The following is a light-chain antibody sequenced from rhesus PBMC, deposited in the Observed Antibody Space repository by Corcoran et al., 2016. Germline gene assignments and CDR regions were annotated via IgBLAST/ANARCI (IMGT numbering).Light chain of an antibody. CDR2: SSC. J-gene: IGKJ4*01. CDR3: QQYDDFPLT. Sequence: DIQMTQSPSSLSASVGDRVTITCRASQGINNYLTWYQQTPGKAPKPLIYSSCTLEKGAPSRFSGSGFGTEYTLTISSLQPEDIATYDCQQYDDFPLTFGGGTKVEI. V-gene: IGKV1-66*01. CDR1: QGINNY.